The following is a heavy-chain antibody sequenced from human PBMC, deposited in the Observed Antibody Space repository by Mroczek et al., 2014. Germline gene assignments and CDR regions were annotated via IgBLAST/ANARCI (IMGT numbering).Heavy chain of an antibody. Sequence: QVQLQESGAGLLKPSETLSLTCAVYGGSFSGYYWSWIRQPPGKGLEWIGEINHSGSTNYNPSLKSRVTISVDTSKNQFSLKLSSVTAADTAVYYCARGPPFQALIVVVPAATPWFDPWGQGTLVTVSS. CDR3: ARGPPFQALIVVVPAATPWFDP. CDR2: INHSGST. CDR1: GGSFSGYY. J-gene: IGHJ5*02. V-gene: IGHV4-34*01. D-gene: IGHD2-2*01.